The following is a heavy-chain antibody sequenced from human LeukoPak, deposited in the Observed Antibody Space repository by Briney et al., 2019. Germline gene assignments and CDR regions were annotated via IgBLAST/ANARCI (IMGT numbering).Heavy chain of an antibody. CDR3: ARRLTIIAAAGNEYMGV. V-gene: IGHV1-18*01. Sequence: GASVKVSCKASGYTFTSYGISWVRQAPGQGLEWMGWNSAYNGNTNYAQKLQGRVTMTTDTSTSTAYMELRSLRSDDTAVYYCARRLTIIAAAGNEYMGVWGKGTTVTVSS. CDR1: GYTFTSYG. D-gene: IGHD6-13*01. J-gene: IGHJ6*03. CDR2: NSAYNGNT.